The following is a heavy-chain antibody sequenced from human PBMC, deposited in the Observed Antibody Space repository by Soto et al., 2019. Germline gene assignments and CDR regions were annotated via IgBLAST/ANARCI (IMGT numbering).Heavy chain of an antibody. D-gene: IGHD5-18*01. V-gene: IGHV4-31*03. Sequence: SETLSLTCTVSGGSISSGGYYWSWIRQHPGKGLEWIGYIYYSGSTYYNPSLKSRVTISVDTSKNQFSLKLSSVTAADTAVYYGASLVDTAMGSDYWGQGTLVTVAS. CDR2: IYYSGST. CDR3: ASLVDTAMGSDY. J-gene: IGHJ4*02. CDR1: GGSISSGGYY.